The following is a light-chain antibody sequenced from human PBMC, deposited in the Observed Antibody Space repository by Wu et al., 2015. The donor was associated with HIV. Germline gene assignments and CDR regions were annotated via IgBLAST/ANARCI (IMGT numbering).Light chain of an antibody. CDR3: HQYNQWV. Sequence: VMTQSPATLSVSLGERATLSCRASESVTHSVVWCQQKPGQPPRLLIYGASTRAAGVPARFSGSGSGTEFTLTISSLQSEDSAVYYCHQYNQWVFGPGTKVDI. V-gene: IGKV3-15*01. CDR2: GAS. CDR1: ESVTHS. J-gene: IGKJ3*01.